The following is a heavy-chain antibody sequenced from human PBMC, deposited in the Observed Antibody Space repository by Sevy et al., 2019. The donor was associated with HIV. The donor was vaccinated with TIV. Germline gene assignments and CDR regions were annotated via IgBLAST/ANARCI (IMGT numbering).Heavy chain of an antibody. V-gene: IGHV1-18*01. Sequence: ASVKVSDKASGYTFSSYGISWVRQAPGQGLEWMGWIGAYNGNRKYAQNLQDRVTMTTDTSTSTAYMELRSLGSDDTAVYFCARLSTARGKSNWFDPWGQGTLVTVSS. J-gene: IGHJ5*02. CDR3: ARLSTARGKSNWFDP. CDR2: IGAYNGNR. D-gene: IGHD3-10*01. CDR1: GYTFSSYG.